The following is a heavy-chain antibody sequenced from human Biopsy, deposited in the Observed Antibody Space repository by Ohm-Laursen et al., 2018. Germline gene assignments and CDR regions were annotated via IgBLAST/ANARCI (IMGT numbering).Heavy chain of an antibody. Sequence: SDTLSLTCTVSGGSISNNNYYWGWIRQPPGKGLERIGSIFYRGSTHYKPSLKSQVNISVDTSKNQFLLKLNSVTAADTAVYYCARDYDTSGYYYVSWGQGTLVTVSS. J-gene: IGHJ5*02. CDR2: IFYRGST. CDR3: ARDYDTSGYYYVS. D-gene: IGHD3-22*01. CDR1: GGSISNNNYY. V-gene: IGHV4-39*01.